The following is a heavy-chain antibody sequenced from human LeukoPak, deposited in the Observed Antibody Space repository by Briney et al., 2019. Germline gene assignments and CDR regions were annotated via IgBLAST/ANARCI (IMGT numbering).Heavy chain of an antibody. CDR3: ARDSSSWYY. D-gene: IGHD6-13*01. J-gene: IGHJ4*02. CDR1: GFTFSSYA. Sequence: PGGSLRLSCAASGFTFSSYAMSWVRQAPGRGLEWVSYISGSSGTTYYADSVQGRFTISRDNAKNSLYLQMNSLRAEDTAVYYCARDSSSWYYWGQGALVTVSS. CDR2: ISGSSGTT. V-gene: IGHV3-48*01.